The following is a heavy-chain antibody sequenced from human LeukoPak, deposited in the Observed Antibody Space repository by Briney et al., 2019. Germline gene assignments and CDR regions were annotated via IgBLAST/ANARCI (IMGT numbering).Heavy chain of an antibody. Sequence: SETLSLTCAVYGGSFSGYYWSWIRQPPGKGLDWIGEINHSGSTNYNPSLKSRGTISVDTSKNQFSLKLSSVTAADTAVDYCARGLRGYSYGSRDDWGQGTLVTVSS. D-gene: IGHD5-18*01. J-gene: IGHJ4*02. V-gene: IGHV4-34*01. CDR3: ARGLRGYSYGSRDD. CDR1: GGSFSGYY. CDR2: INHSGST.